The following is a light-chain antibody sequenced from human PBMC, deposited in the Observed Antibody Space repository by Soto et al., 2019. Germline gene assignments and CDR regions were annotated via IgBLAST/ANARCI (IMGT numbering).Light chain of an antibody. CDR1: SSDVGGYNY. Sequence: QSALTQPPSASGSPGQSVTISCTGTSSDVGGYNYVYWYQQHLGKAPKLMIYEVTKRPSGVPDRFSGSKSGNTASLTVSGLQAEDEADYYCSSYADSNSYVFGTGTKVTVL. CDR2: EVT. J-gene: IGLJ1*01. V-gene: IGLV2-8*01. CDR3: SSYADSNSYV.